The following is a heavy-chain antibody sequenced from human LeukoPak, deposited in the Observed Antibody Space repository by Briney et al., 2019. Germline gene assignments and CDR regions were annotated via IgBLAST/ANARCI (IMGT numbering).Heavy chain of an antibody. CDR2: IDPTDGST. J-gene: IGHJ6*02. D-gene: IGHD2-2*01. V-gene: IGHV1-46*01. CDR1: GYTFTTYF. Sequence: GASVKVSCTASGYTFTTYFVHWVRQAPGQGLEWMGIIDPTDGSTSHAQKFQGRVTMTRDTSTSTVYMELSSLRSEDTAVYFCAGGCRVVPGVHNVGRTQYYNGMDVWGQGTTVTVSS. CDR3: AGGCRVVPGVHNVGRTQYYNGMDV.